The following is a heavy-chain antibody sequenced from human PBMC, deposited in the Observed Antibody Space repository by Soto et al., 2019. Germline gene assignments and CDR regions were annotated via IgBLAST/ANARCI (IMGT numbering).Heavy chain of an antibody. CDR3: ARPPYYDFLSGYSFDY. CDR2: IDPNSGDT. V-gene: IGHV1-2*04. D-gene: IGHD3-3*01. J-gene: IGHJ4*02. Sequence: QVQLVQSGAAVKKPGASVKVSCKASGYTFTAYYLHWVRQAPVHGLEWLGWIDPNSGDTKYAQNFEGWVTMTRDTSINTAYLDLSRLKNDYTAVYYCARPPYYDFLSGYSFDYWGQGTLVSVPS. CDR1: GYTFTAYY.